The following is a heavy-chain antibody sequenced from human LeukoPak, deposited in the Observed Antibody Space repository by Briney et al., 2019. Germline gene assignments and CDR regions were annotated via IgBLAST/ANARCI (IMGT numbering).Heavy chain of an antibody. V-gene: IGHV1-24*01. CDR3: AKLKMEVDAFDI. J-gene: IGHJ3*02. Sequence: ASVKVSCKVSGYTLTELSMHWVRQAPGKGLEWMGGFDPEDGETIYAQKFQGRVTMTEDTSTDTAYMELSSLRSEDTAVYYCAKLKMEVDAFDIWGQGTMVTVSS. CDR2: FDPEDGET. CDR1: GYTLTELS. D-gene: IGHD5-24*01.